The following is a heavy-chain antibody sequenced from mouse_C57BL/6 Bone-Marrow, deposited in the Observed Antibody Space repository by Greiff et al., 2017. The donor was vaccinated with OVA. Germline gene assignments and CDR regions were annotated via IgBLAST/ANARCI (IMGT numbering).Heavy chain of an antibody. CDR3: ARNYYGSRPDAMDY. CDR2: IWTGGGT. Sequence: VKVVESGPGLVAPSQSLSITCTVSGFSLTSYAISWVRQPPGKGLEWLGVIWTGGGTNYNSALKSRLSISKDNSKSQVFLKMNSLQTDDTARYYCARNYYGSRPDAMDYWGQGTSVTVSS. CDR1: GFSLTSYA. D-gene: IGHD1-1*01. V-gene: IGHV2-9-1*01. J-gene: IGHJ4*01.